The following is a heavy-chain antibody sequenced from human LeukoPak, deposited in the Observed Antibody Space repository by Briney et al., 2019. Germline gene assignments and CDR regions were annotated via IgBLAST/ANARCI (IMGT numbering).Heavy chain of an antibody. CDR2: ISGSGGST. V-gene: IGHV3-23*01. J-gene: IGHJ3*02. Sequence: GGSLRLSCAASGFTFSSYAMSWVRQAPGKGLEWVSAISGSGGSTYCADSVKGRFTISRDNSKNTLYLQTNSLRAEDTAVYYCIRETVLLWFGELNSDAFDIWGQGTMVTVSS. CDR1: GFTFSSYA. CDR3: IRETVLLWFGELNSDAFDI. D-gene: IGHD3-10*01.